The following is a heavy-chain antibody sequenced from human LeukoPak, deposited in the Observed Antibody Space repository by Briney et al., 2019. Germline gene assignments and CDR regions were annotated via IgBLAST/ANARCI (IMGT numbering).Heavy chain of an antibody. CDR2: IYYSGST. CDR3: ARDNKLLWFGESLNWFDP. D-gene: IGHD3-10*01. V-gene: IGHV4-59*01. CDR1: GGYIRSYY. J-gene: IGHJ5*02. Sequence: SETLSLTCTVSGGYIRSYYWSWIRQPPGKGLEWIGYIYYSGSTNYNPSLKSRVTISVDTSKNQFSLKLSSVTAADTAVYYCARDNKLLWFGESLNWFDPWGQGTLVTVSS.